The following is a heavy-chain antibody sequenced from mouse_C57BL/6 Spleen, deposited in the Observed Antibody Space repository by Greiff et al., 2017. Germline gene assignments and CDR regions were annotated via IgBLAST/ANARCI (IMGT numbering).Heavy chain of an antibody. CDR1: GYTFTSYG. CDR2: IYPRSGNT. J-gene: IGHJ2*01. CDR3: ARGGYYYGEYYFDY. V-gene: IGHV1-81*01. Sequence: LVESGAELARPGASVKLSCKASGYTFTSYGISWVKQRTGQGLEWIGEIYPRSGNTYYNEKFKGKATLTADKSSSTAYMELRSLTSEDSAVYFCARGGYYYGEYYFDYWGQGTTLTVSS. D-gene: IGHD1-1*01.